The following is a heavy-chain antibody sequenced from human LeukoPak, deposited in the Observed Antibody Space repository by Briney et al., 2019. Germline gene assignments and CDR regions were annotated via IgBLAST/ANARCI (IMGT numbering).Heavy chain of an antibody. V-gene: IGHV3-66*01. Sequence: GGSLRLSCAASGFTFSSYSMNWVRQAPGKGLEWVSVIYSGGSTYYADSVKGRFTISRDNSKNTLYLQMNSLRAEDTAVYYCASSVHHYYYYGMDVWGQGTTVTVSS. CDR3: ASSVHHYYYYGMDV. CDR1: GFTFSSYS. D-gene: IGHD1-1*01. J-gene: IGHJ6*02. CDR2: IYSGGST.